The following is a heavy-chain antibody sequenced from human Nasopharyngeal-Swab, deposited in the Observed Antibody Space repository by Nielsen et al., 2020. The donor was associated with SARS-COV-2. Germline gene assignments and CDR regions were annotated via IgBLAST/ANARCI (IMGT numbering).Heavy chain of an antibody. Sequence: WIRQPPGKGLEWVSTISGTDEITYYADSVKGRLTISRDNSKNTLFLQMNSLRAEDTAKYYCANGYGSGSYVALDVWGQGTMVTVSS. D-gene: IGHD3-10*01. CDR2: ISGTDEIT. J-gene: IGHJ3*01. V-gene: IGHV3-23*01. CDR3: ANGYGSGSYVALDV.